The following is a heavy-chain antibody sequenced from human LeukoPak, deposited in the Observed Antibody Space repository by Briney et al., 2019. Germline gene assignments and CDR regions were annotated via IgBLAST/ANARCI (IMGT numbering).Heavy chain of an antibody. CDR2: ISSSSSYI. V-gene: IGHV3-21*01. J-gene: IGHJ4*02. Sequence: GGSLRLSCAASGFTFSSYSMNWVRQAPGKGLEWVSFISSSSSYIYYADSVKGRFTISRDNAKNSLYLQMNSLRAEDTAVYYCARVRVQLWLAPDYWGQGTPVTVSS. D-gene: IGHD5-18*01. CDR3: ARVRVQLWLAPDY. CDR1: GFTFSSYS.